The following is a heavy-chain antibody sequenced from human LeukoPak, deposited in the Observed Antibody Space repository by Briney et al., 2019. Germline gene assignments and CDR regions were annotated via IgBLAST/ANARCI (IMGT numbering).Heavy chain of an antibody. CDR1: GFTFSSYA. CDR3: ARGLSCSGGSCYLGTKTSFDY. J-gene: IGHJ4*02. Sequence: GGSLRLSCAASGFTFSSYAMHWVRQAPGKGLEYVSAISSNGGSTYYANSVKGRFTISRDNSKNTLYLQMGSLRAEDMAVYYCARGLSCSGGSCYLGTKTSFDYWGQETLVTVSS. D-gene: IGHD2-15*01. CDR2: ISSNGGST. V-gene: IGHV3-64*01.